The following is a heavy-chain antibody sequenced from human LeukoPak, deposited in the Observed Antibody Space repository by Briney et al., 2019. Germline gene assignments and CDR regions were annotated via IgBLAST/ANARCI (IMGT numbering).Heavy chain of an antibody. CDR1: GFTFSGYA. D-gene: IGHD6-19*01. J-gene: IGHJ4*02. Sequence: GGSLRLSCAASGFTFSGYAMSWVRQAPGKGLEWVSAFSGSGGHTYYADSVKGRFTISRDNSKNTLYLQMNSLRAEDTAIYYCAKGVDSSGWYSYYFDYWGQGTLVTVSS. CDR2: FSGSGGHT. V-gene: IGHV3-23*01. CDR3: AKGVDSSGWYSYYFDY.